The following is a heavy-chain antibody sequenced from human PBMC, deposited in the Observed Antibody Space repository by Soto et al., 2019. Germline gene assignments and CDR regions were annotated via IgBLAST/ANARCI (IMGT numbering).Heavy chain of an antibody. CDR3: ARDRNYAFYYYYGMDV. CDR1: GGSISSGDYY. Sequence: PSETLSFTCTVSGGSISSGDYYWSWIRQPPGKGLEWIGYIYYSGSTYYNPSLKSRVTISVDTSKNQFSLKLSSVTAADTAVYYCARDRNYAFYYYYGMDVWGQGTTVTVSS. V-gene: IGHV4-30-4*01. D-gene: IGHD4-4*01. CDR2: IYYSGST. J-gene: IGHJ6*02.